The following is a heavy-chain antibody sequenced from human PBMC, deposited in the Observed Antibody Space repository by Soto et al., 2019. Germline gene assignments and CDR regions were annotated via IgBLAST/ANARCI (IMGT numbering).Heavy chain of an antibody. V-gene: IGHV4-59*08. J-gene: IGHJ5*02. Sequence: SETLSLTCTVTGGSISSYYWSWIRQPPGKGLEWIGYIYYSGSTNYNPSLKSRVTISVDTAKNQFSLKLSSVTAADTAVYYCARVLFGPSVWFYPCGQGALVTVSA. CDR3: ARVLFGPSVWFYP. CDR2: IYYSGST. CDR1: GGSISSYY. D-gene: IGHD3-10*01.